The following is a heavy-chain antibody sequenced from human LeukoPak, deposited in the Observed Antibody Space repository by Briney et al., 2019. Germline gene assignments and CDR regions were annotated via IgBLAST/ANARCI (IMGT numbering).Heavy chain of an antibody. CDR2: ISGSGGST. CDR3: AKGDYYGSGSLGDY. CDR1: GFTFSSYA. J-gene: IGHJ4*02. Sequence: GGSLRLSCAASGFTFSSYAMSWVRQAPGKGLEWVSAISGSGGSTYYADSVKGRFTISRDNAKNSLYLQMNSLRAEDTALYYCAKGDYYGSGSLGDYWGQGTLVTVSS. D-gene: IGHD3-10*01. V-gene: IGHV3-23*01.